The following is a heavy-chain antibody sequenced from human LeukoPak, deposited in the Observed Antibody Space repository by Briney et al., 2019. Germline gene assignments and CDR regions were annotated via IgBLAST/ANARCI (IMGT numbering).Heavy chain of an antibody. V-gene: IGHV4-59*01. CDR1: GGSINNYY. CDR2: IYYSGST. J-gene: IGHJ4*02. Sequence: SETLSLTCTVSGGSINNYYWSWIRQPPGKGLECIGYIYYSGSTNYNPSIKSRVTISVDTSKNHFSLKLNSVTAADTAVYYCARVKWLASSYYFDYWGQGTLVTVSS. CDR3: ARVKWLASSYYFDY. D-gene: IGHD6-19*01.